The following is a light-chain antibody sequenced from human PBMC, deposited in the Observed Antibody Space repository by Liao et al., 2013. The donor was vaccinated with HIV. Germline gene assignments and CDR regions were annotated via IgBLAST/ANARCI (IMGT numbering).Light chain of an antibody. Sequence: SYELTQPPSVSESPGQTAIITCSGEKLGDKYVRWYQQKPGQSPVLVIYEDKKRPSGIPERFSGSNSGNTATLTISGTQAMDEADYYCQAWDSSVVFGGGTKLTVL. J-gene: IGLJ2*01. CDR2: EDK. V-gene: IGLV3-1*01. CDR3: QAWDSSVV. CDR1: KLGDKY.